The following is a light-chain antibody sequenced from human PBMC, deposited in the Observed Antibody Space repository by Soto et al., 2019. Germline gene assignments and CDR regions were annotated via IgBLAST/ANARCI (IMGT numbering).Light chain of an antibody. CDR3: QQYNSHWT. V-gene: IGKV1-5*03. J-gene: IGKJ1*01. Sequence: DIRMTQSPSTLSASVGDRVTITCRASQSISSWLAWYQQRPGKAPKLLIYKASSLESGVPSRLSGSGSGTDFTLTISSLTPDDFATYYCQQYNSHWTFGQGTKVDI. CDR1: QSISSW. CDR2: KAS.